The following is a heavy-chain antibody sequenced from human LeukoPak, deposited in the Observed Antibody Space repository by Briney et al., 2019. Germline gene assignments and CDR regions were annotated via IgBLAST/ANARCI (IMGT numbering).Heavy chain of an antibody. Sequence: GESLKISCKTSGYSFINYWIGWVRQMPGKGLEWMGIIYPGDSDTRYSPSFQGQATISADKSIKTTYLQWSSLTASDTAMYYCARLDNYYDSSGHRNNAAMDVWGQGTTVTVSS. CDR3: ARLDNYYDSSGHRNNAAMDV. J-gene: IGHJ6*02. CDR2: IYPGDSDT. V-gene: IGHV5-51*01. D-gene: IGHD3-22*01. CDR1: GYSFINYW.